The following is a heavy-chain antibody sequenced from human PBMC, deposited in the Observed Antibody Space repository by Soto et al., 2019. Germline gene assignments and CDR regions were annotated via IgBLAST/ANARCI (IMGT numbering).Heavy chain of an antibody. CDR2: IIGSGGST. J-gene: IGHJ4*02. D-gene: IGHD2-15*01. Sequence: GGSLRLSCAASGFTFSSYAMNLVRQTPGKGLEWVSSIIGSGGSTYYADSVKGRFTISRDNSKNTLYLQMNSLRAEDTAVYYCAKGFLGYCSGARCYSFDYWGQGTPVTVSS. CDR3: AKGFLGYCSGARCYSFDY. V-gene: IGHV3-23*01. CDR1: GFTFSSYA.